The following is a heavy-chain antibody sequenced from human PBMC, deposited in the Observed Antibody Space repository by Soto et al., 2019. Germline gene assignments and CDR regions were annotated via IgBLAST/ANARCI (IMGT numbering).Heavy chain of an antibody. J-gene: IGHJ6*02. CDR1: GYTFTSYD. CDR2: MNPNRGNT. CDR3: ASPCVVAMAYGMDV. V-gene: IGHV1-8*01. D-gene: IGHD2-21*01. Sequence: QVQLVQSGAEVKKPGASVKVSCKASGYTFTSYDINWVRQATGQGLEGMGWMNPNRGNTGYAQKFQGRVTITRNTSKSTAYMELSSLRSEDTAVDYCASPCVVAMAYGMDVWGQGTTVTVSS.